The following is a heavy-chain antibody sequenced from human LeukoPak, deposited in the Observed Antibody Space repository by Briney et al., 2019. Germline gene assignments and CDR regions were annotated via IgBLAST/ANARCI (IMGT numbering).Heavy chain of an antibody. D-gene: IGHD3-22*01. Sequence: GGSLSLSCAASGFTFSSYVMHWVRQAPGKGLEWAAFIRYDGSNKYYADSVKGRFTISRDNSKNPLYLQMNRLRAADTAVYYCAKDPTHYRVWDDYDSTVLSYWGQGTLVTVSS. CDR1: GFTFSSYV. V-gene: IGHV3-30*02. CDR2: IRYDGSNK. CDR3: AKDPTHYRVWDDYDSTVLSY. J-gene: IGHJ4*02.